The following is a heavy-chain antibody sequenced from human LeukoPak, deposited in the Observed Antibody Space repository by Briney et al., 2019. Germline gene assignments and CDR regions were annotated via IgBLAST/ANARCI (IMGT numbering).Heavy chain of an antibody. V-gene: IGHV4-59*01. CDR3: ARGRSREDWPRAWSGFDY. CDR2: IYYSGST. J-gene: IGHJ4*02. Sequence: PSETLSLTCTVSGGSISSYYWSWIRQPLGKGLEWCGYIYYSGSTNYNPSLKSRVTISVDTSKNQFSLKLSSVTAADTAVYYCARGRSREDWPRAWSGFDYWGQGTLVTVSS. CDR1: GGSISSYY. D-gene: IGHD3-10*01.